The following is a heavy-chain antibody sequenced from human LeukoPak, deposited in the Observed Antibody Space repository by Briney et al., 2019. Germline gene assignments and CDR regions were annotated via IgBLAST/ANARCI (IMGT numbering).Heavy chain of an antibody. CDR2: IYPNGGAT. CDR1: GYTFTIYG. V-gene: IGHV1-2*04. J-gene: IGHJ4*02. CDR3: ARQRTPYSSSWDFDY. D-gene: IGHD6-13*01. Sequence: GASVKVSCKASGYTFTIYGITWVRQAPGQGLEWMGWIYPNGGATYYAQNFKGWLTMTRDTSISTVYMELSRLRSDDTAVYYCARQRTPYSSSWDFDYWGQGTLVTVSS.